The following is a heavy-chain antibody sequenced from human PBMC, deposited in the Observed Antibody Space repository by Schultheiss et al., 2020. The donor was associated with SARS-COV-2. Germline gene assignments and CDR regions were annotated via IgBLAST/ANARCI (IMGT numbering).Heavy chain of an antibody. Sequence: GGSLRLSCAASGFTFSSYGMHWVRQAPGKGLEWVAVISYDGSNKYYADSVKGRFTISRDNSKNTLYLQMNSLRAEDTAVYYCAREVAAAGTGAFDIWGQGTMVTVSS. J-gene: IGHJ3*02. CDR2: ISYDGSNK. CDR3: AREVAAAGTGAFDI. V-gene: IGHV3-30*06. D-gene: IGHD6-13*01. CDR1: GFTFSSYG.